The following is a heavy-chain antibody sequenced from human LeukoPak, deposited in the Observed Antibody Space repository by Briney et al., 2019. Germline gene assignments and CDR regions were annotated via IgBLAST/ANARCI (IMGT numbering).Heavy chain of an antibody. Sequence: TGGSLRLSCAASGFTFSSYAMHWVRQAPGKGLEWVAVISYDGSNKYYADSVKGRFTISRDNSKNTLYLQMNSLRAEDTAVYYCAHYYGSGSYFLGNYFDYWGQGTLVTVSS. CDR1: GFTFSSYA. CDR3: AHYYGSGSYFLGNYFDY. V-gene: IGHV3-30*04. CDR2: ISYDGSNK. D-gene: IGHD3-10*01. J-gene: IGHJ4*02.